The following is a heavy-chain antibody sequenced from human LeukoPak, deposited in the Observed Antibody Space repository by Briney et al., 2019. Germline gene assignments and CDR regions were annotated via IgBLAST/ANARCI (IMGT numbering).Heavy chain of an antibody. Sequence: SETLSLTCEVSGGSFSGHPWTWIRQPPGKGLGWIGQINHIGDINYNASLGSRLTISVDTSKTQFSLKLTSLTAADTAIYYCARRGSYLVMGGFDIWGQGTLVAVSS. CDR1: GGSFSGHP. D-gene: IGHD3-10*01. CDR2: INHIGDI. V-gene: IGHV4-34*01. CDR3: ARRGSYLVMGGFDI. J-gene: IGHJ3*02.